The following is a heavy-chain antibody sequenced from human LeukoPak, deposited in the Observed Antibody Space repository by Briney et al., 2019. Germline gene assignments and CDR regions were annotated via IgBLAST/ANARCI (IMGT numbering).Heavy chain of an antibody. CDR3: ARDPGCSGGSCT. Sequence: TGGSLRLSCAASGFTFSSYAMSWVRQAPGKGLEWVSSISSSSSYIYYADSVKGRFTISRDNAKNSLYLQMNSLRAEDTAVYYCARDPGCSGGSCTWGQGTLVTVSS. V-gene: IGHV3-21*01. CDR2: ISSSSSYI. J-gene: IGHJ5*02. D-gene: IGHD2-15*01. CDR1: GFTFSSYA.